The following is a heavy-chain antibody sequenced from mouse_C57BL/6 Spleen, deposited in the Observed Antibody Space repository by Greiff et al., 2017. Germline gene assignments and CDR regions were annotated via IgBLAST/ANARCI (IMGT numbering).Heavy chain of an antibody. V-gene: IGHV1-4*01. CDR2: INPSSGCT. CDR1: GYTFTSYT. Sequence: VQLQQSGAELARPGASVKMSCKASGYTFTSYTMHWVKQRPGQGLEWIGYINPSSGCTTYNQKFKDKATLTADKSSSTAYMQLSSLTSEDSAVYYCARSGDYDGPWFAYWGQGTLVTVSA. J-gene: IGHJ3*01. CDR3: ARSGDYDGPWFAY. D-gene: IGHD2-4*01.